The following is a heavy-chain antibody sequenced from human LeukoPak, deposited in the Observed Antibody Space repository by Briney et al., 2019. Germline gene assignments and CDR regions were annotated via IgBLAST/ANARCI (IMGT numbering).Heavy chain of an antibody. V-gene: IGHV4-59*08. CDR1: GGSFSSYY. CDR3: ARHMSWQWEYYFDY. Sequence: SETLSLTCTVSGGSFSSYYWSWIRQPPGKGLEWIGYIYYSGSTNYNPSLESRVTVSVDTSKNQFSLKLSSVTAADTAVYYCARHMSWQWEYYFDYRGQGTLVTVSS. D-gene: IGHD1-26*01. J-gene: IGHJ4*02. CDR2: IYYSGST.